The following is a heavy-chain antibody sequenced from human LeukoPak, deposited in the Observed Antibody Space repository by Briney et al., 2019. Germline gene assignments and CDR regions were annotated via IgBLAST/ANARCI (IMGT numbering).Heavy chain of an antibody. V-gene: IGHV4-61*01. CDR2: IYYSGST. J-gene: IGHJ4*02. Sequence: SETLSLTCTVSGDSVSSSNYYWAWIRQPPGKGLEWIGYIYYSGSTNYNPSLKSRVTISVDTSKNQFSLKLSSVTAADTAVYYCAREGDYWAIDYWGQGTLVTVSS. CDR3: AREGDYWAIDY. CDR1: GDSVSSSNYY. D-gene: IGHD2-8*02.